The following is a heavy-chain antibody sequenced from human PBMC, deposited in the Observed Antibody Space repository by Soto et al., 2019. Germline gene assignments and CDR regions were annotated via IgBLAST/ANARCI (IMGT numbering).Heavy chain of an antibody. CDR3: ARHRGGTAMATPYYYYGMDV. J-gene: IGHJ6*02. D-gene: IGHD5-18*01. CDR2: IYPGDSDT. Sequence: GESLKISCKGSGYSFTSYWIGWVRQMPGKGLEWMGIIYPGDSDTRYSPSFQGQVTISADKSISTAYLQWSSLKASDTAMYYCARHRGGTAMATPYYYYGMDVWGQGTTVIVSS. V-gene: IGHV5-51*01. CDR1: GYSFTSYW.